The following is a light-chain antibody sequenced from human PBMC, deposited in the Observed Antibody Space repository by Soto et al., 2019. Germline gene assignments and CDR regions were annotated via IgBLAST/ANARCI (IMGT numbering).Light chain of an antibody. Sequence: DIQMTQSPSSLSASVVDRCTITFQASQNINNYLNWYQQKPGRAPKLLIYDASNLEAGVPSRFRGSGSGTDFTFTINSLQSEDFAIYYCQPYNNWPLTFGGGTKVDI. CDR1: QNINNY. CDR2: DAS. V-gene: IGKV1-33*01. J-gene: IGKJ4*01. CDR3: QPYNNWPLT.